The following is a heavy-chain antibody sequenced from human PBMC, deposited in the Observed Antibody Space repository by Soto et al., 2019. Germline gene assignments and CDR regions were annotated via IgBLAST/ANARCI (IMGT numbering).Heavy chain of an antibody. CDR1: GFTFSSYS. V-gene: IGHV3-48*02. CDR2: INFSSDVI. Sequence: DVQQVESGGGLVQPGGSLRLSCSASGFTFSSYSRNWVRQAPGKGLEWLSYINFSSDVIYYADSVKGRFTISRDNAENSLFLQMSSLSDEDTGVYSCVRVAGGSFVWGQGTLVTVSS. CDR3: VRVAGGSFV. J-gene: IGHJ4*02. D-gene: IGHD3-10*01.